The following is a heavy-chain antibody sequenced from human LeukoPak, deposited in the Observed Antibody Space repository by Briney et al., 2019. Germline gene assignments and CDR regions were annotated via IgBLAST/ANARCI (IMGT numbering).Heavy chain of an antibody. Sequence: ASVKVSCKVSGYTLTALSMHWVRQAPGKGLEWMGGFDPEDGETIYAQKFQGRVTMTEDTSTDTAYMKLSSLRSEGTAVYYCATVLSIRTGRGVIIGGNWSDPWGQGTLVTVSS. D-gene: IGHD3-10*01. CDR2: FDPEDGET. CDR1: GYTLTALS. V-gene: IGHV1-24*01. CDR3: ATVLSIRTGRGVIIGGNWSDP. J-gene: IGHJ5*02.